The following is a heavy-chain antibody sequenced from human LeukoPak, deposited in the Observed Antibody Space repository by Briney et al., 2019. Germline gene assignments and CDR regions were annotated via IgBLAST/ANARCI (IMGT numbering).Heavy chain of an antibody. CDR1: GGSFSGYY. D-gene: IGHD3-22*01. V-gene: IGHV4-34*01. Sequence: SETLSLTCAVYGGSFSGYYWSWIRQPPGKGLEWIGSIYYSGSPYYNPSLKGRVTISVDTSKNQFSLKLSSVTAADTAVYFCARDILDSNGYYYNDWGQGTLVTVSS. J-gene: IGHJ4*02. CDR2: IYYSGSP. CDR3: ARDILDSNGYYYND.